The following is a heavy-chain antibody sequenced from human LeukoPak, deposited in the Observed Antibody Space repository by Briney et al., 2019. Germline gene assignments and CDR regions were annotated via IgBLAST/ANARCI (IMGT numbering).Heavy chain of an antibody. CDR2: ISGSGMYT. V-gene: IGHV3-23*01. D-gene: IGHD2-2*01. Sequence: GGSLRPSCAASGFTFRSYAISWVRQGPGKGLEWVSGISGSGMYTYYADSVKGRFTISRDNSKNTVYLQMNSLRAEDTAVYYCAKITGGDRGYCTWTSCNQGGWFDPWGQGTLVTVSS. CDR3: AKITGGDRGYCTWTSCNQGGWFDP. J-gene: IGHJ5*02. CDR1: GFTFRSYA.